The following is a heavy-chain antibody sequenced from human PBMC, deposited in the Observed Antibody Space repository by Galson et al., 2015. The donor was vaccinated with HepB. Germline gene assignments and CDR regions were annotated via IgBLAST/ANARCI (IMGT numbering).Heavy chain of an antibody. CDR1: GFTFSNYG. Sequence: SLRLSCAASGFTFSNYGMHWVRQAPGKGLEWVAVIASDGSNKYYADSVKGRFTISRDNSKNTLYLQMNSLRTEDTALYYCAKDFSGRVAAAFDYWGQGTLVTVSS. V-gene: IGHV3-30*18. D-gene: IGHD1-26*01. CDR2: IASDGSNK. J-gene: IGHJ4*02. CDR3: AKDFSGRVAAAFDY.